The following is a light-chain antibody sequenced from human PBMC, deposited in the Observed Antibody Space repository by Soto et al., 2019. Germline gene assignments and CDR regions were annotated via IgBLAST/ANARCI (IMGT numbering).Light chain of an antibody. CDR2: DAS. CDR3: QQYSSYLLT. V-gene: IGKV1-5*01. Sequence: DIQMTQSPSSLSVSVGDRVTITCRASETINTWLAWYQQKPGKAPKILIYDASKLERGVPSRLSGSGSGAEFTLTISSLQPDDLATYYCQQYSSYLLTFGGGTKVE. J-gene: IGKJ4*01. CDR1: ETINTW.